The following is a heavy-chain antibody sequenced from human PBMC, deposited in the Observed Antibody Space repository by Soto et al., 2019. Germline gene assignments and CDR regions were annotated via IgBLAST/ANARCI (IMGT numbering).Heavy chain of an antibody. CDR2: ISKDGSDQ. Sequence: QVQLVESGGGMVQPGRSLRLSCAASGFTFSNYGMHWVRQAPGKGLEWVAGISKDGSDQYYADSMKGQFTISRDNSKNTLYLQMNSLRPEDMAVHYCALTITDPGYSSSWLGPLLDHWGQETLVPVSS. CDR3: ALTITDPGYSSSWLGPLLDH. D-gene: IGHD6-13*01. V-gene: IGHV3-30*03. CDR1: GFTFSNYG. J-gene: IGHJ4*02.